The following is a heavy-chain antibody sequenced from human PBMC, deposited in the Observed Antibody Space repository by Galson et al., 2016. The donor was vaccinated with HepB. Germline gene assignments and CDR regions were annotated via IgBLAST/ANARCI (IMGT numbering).Heavy chain of an antibody. V-gene: IGHV4-34*01. D-gene: IGHD6-19*01. CDR2: INESGST. J-gene: IGHJ5*02. CDR3: ARRRQGSGWKGFFDP. Sequence: SETLSLTCAVYGGSFRGYYWSWVRRPPGKGLEWIGEINESGSTNYNPSLTSRVTISVDTSKNQFSLKLSSGTAADTAVYYCARRRQGSGWKGFFDPWGQGTLVTVSS. CDR1: GGSFRGYY.